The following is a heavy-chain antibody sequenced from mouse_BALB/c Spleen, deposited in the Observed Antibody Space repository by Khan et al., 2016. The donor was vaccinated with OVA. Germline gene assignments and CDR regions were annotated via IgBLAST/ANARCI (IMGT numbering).Heavy chain of an antibody. Sequence: EVKLVESGGDLVKPGGSLKLSCAASGFTFSTYGMSWVRQTPDKRLEWVAGISSGGSYTYYPDSVKGRFTISRDNAKNTLHLQMSSLRSEDTAMDYCTRLAYYYNSEGFAYWGQGTLVTVSA. V-gene: IGHV5-6*02. CDR3: TRLAYYYNSEGFAY. CDR1: GFTFSTYG. CDR2: ISSGGSYT. J-gene: IGHJ3*01. D-gene: IGHD1-1*01.